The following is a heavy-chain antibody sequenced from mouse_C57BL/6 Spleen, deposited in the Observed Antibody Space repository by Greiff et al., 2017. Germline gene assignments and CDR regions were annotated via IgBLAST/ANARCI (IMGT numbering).Heavy chain of an antibody. CDR1: GYAFTNYL. CDR2: FNPGSGGT. D-gene: IGHD1-1*01. V-gene: IGHV1-54*01. CDR3: ARSEIYYGSSYYFDY. J-gene: IGHJ2*01. Sequence: QVQLQQSGAELVRPGTSVKVSCKASGYAFTNYLIEWVKQRPGQGLEWIGVFNPGSGGTNYNEKFKGKATLTADKSSSTAYMQLSRLTSEDSAVYFCARSEIYYGSSYYFDYWGQGTTLTVSS.